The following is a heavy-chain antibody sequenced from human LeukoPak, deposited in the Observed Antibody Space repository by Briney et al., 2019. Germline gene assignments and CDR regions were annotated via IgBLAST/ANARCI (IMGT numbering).Heavy chain of an antibody. J-gene: IGHJ4*02. D-gene: IGHD4-17*01. CDR1: GFTFDDYG. CDR3: ARAVYGDYPRLSLFDY. Sequence: GGSLRLSCAASGFTFDDYGMSWVRQAPGKGLEWVSGINWNGGSTGYADSVKGRFTISRDNAENSLYLQMNSLRAEDTALYYCARAVYGDYPRLSLFDYWGQGTLVTVSS. CDR2: INWNGGST. V-gene: IGHV3-20*04.